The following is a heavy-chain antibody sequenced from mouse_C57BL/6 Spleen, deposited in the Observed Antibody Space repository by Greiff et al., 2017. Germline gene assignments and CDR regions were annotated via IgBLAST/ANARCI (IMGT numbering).Heavy chain of an antibody. D-gene: IGHD4-1*01. J-gene: IGHJ2*01. V-gene: IGHV14-1*01. CDR2: IDPEDGDT. Sequence: VQLQQSGAELVRPGASVKLSCTASGFNINDYYMYWVKQRPEQGLAWIGRIDPEDGDTEYAPKFQGKATMTADTSSNTAYLQLSSLTSEDTAVYYCTFRDWDGDFDYWGQGTTVTVSS. CDR1: GFNINDYY. CDR3: TFRDWDGDFDY.